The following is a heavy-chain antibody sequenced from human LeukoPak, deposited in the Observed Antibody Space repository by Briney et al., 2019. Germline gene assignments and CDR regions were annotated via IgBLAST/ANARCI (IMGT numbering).Heavy chain of an antibody. CDR3: ARRNYYGSGSYYP. Sequence: SETLSLTCTVSGDSISSSGYYWGWIRQPPGKGLEWIASVFYSSTYYNPSLKSRVTKSVDTSKNQFSLRLSSVTAADTAVYYCARRNYYGSGSYYPWGQGTLVTVSS. CDR2: VFYSST. CDR1: GDSISSSGYY. V-gene: IGHV4-39*01. J-gene: IGHJ5*02. D-gene: IGHD3-10*01.